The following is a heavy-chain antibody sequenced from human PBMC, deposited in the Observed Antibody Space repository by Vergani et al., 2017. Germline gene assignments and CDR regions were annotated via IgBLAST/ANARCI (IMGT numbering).Heavy chain of an antibody. CDR2: MNPISGNT. CDR3: VRARRTCTYDHCPRYYYDL. J-gene: IGHJ4*02. D-gene: IGHD2-8*01. Sequence: QVQLVQSGAELKKPGASVSVSCKGSSHTFQTYGISWVRQAPGKGLEWMAWMNPISGNTGYAQNLQGRLTITRDTSVNTAYMELSSLTSEDMAVYYCVRARRTCTYDHCPRYYYDLWGQGTLVTVSS. CDR1: SHTFQTYG. V-gene: IGHV1-8*03.